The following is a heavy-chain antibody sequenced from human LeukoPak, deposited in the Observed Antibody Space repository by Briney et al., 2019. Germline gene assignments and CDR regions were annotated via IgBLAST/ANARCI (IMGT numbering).Heavy chain of an antibody. CDR2: IIPIFGTA. Sequence: ASEKVSCKASGGTFSSYAISWVRQAPGQGLEWMGGIIPIFGTANYAQKFQGRVTITTDESTSTAYMELSSLRSEDTAVYYCAREASDRAYAIEAHNWFDPWGQGTLVTVSS. V-gene: IGHV1-69*05. CDR3: AREASDRAYAIEAHNWFDP. J-gene: IGHJ5*02. CDR1: GGTFSSYA. D-gene: IGHD2-8*01.